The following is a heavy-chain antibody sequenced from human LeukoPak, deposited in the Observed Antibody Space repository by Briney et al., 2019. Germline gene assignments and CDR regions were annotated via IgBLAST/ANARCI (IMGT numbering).Heavy chain of an antibody. CDR2: IIPIIGVG. D-gene: IGHD3-16*01. CDR3: ARCYYDYVWGSYRPGRFDP. V-gene: IGHV1-69*04. Sequence: ASVKVSCKASGGSFSSYGFSWVRQAPGQGLEWMGRIIPIIGVGKYAQKFQGRVTITADESTSTAYMELSSLRSEDTAVYYCARCYYDYVWGSYRPGRFDPWGQGTLVTVSS. J-gene: IGHJ5*02. CDR1: GGSFSSYG.